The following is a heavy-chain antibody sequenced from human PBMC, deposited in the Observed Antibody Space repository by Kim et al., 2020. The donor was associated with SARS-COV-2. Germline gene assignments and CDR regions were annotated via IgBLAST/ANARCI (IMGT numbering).Heavy chain of an antibody. Sequence: GGSLRLSCAASGFTFSSYGMHWVRQAPGRGLVWVAGISYDGSNKYYADSVKGRFTISRDNSKNTLYLQMNSLRAEDTAVYYCAKEGYSSSFDPWGQGTLVTVSS. CDR2: ISYDGSNK. CDR3: AKEGYSSSFDP. CDR1: GFTFSSYG. D-gene: IGHD6-13*01. J-gene: IGHJ5*02. V-gene: IGHV3-30*18.